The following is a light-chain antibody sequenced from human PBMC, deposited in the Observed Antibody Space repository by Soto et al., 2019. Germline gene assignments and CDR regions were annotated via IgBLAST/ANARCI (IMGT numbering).Light chain of an antibody. J-gene: IGLJ3*02. Sequence: QSALAQPASVSGSPGQSITISCTGTSSDVGGYNYVSWYQHHPGKAPKLIIYEVSYRPSGVSNRFSGSKSGNTASLTISGRQAEDEADYHCSSYTSRSTLVFGGGTKVTVL. CDR1: SSDVGGYNY. CDR2: EVS. V-gene: IGLV2-14*01. CDR3: SSYTSRSTLV.